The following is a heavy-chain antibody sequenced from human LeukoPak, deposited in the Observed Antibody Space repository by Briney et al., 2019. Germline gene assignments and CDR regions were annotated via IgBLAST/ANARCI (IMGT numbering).Heavy chain of an antibody. D-gene: IGHD2-15*01. J-gene: IGHJ3*02. CDR3: ARDRVVLDAFDI. Sequence: PGGSLTLSCAASGFTFSSYWMSWVRQAPGKGLEWVANIKQDGSEKYYVASVKGRLTISRDNAKNSLYLQINSLRAADTAVYYCARDRVVLDAFDIWGQGTMVTVSS. CDR2: IKQDGSEK. V-gene: IGHV3-7*01. CDR1: GFTFSSYW.